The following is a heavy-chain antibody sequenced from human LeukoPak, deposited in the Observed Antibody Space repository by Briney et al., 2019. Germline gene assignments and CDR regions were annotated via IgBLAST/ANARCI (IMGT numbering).Heavy chain of an antibody. Sequence: SETLSLTCTVSGGSISSGSYYWSWIRQPAGKGLEWIGRIYTSGSTNYNPSLKSRVIISADTSKNQFPLKLSSVTAADTAVYYCARGPIKQLWTSYYYYYYMDVWGKGTTVTVSS. V-gene: IGHV4-61*02. CDR2: IYTSGST. CDR3: ARGPIKQLWTSYYYYYYMDV. CDR1: GGSISSGSYY. J-gene: IGHJ6*03. D-gene: IGHD5-18*01.